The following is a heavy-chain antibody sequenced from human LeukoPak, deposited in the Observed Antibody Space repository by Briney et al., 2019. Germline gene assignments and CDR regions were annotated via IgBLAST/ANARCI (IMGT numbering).Heavy chain of an antibody. V-gene: IGHV1-2*05. CDR3: ARDLGVIWGQQLVQAY. D-gene: IGHD6-13*01. CDR1: GYTFTGYY. J-gene: IGHJ4*02. CDR2: INPNSGGT. Sequence: GASVKVSCKASGYTFTGYYMHWVRQAPGQGLEWMGRINPNSGGTNYAQKFQGRVTMTRDTSISTAYMELSRLRSDDTGVYYCARDLGVIWGQQLVQAYWGQGTLVTVSS.